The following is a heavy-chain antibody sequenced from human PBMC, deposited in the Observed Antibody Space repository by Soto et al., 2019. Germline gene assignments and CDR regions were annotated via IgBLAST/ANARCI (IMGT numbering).Heavy chain of an antibody. CDR2: IKSKTDGGNT. Sequence: GGSLRLSCAASGFTFSNAWMSWVRQAPGKGLEWVGRIKSKTDGGNTNYTEPGKRRFTSSRDDSKNTLYLQMNSLKTEDTAVYYCTTDVAAAIEADAFDIWGQGTMVTVSS. CDR1: GFTFSNAW. J-gene: IGHJ3*02. V-gene: IGHV3-15*01. CDR3: TTDVAAAIEADAFDI. D-gene: IGHD2-2*01.